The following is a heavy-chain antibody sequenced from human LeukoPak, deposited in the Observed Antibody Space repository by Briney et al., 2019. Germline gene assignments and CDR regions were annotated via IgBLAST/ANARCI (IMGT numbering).Heavy chain of an antibody. D-gene: IGHD3-9*01. CDR3: VRDKDGYYDILTGYYRGPFDF. CDR2: ITKSATTI. CDR1: GFTFSSYA. Sequence: GSLRLSCAASGFTFSSYAMNWVRQAPGKGLEWVSYITKSATTIYYADSVKGRFTISRDNAKNSLYPQMNSLRAEDTAVYYCVRDKDGYYDILTGYYRGPFDFWGQGTLVTVSS. V-gene: IGHV3-48*03. J-gene: IGHJ4*02.